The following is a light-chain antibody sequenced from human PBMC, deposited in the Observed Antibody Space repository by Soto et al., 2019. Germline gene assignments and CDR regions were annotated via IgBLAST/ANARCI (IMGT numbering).Light chain of an antibody. J-gene: IGKJ3*01. CDR3: QQYASSRQFT. Sequence: DIRLTQSPSSLSASVGDRVTITCQASQGISNSLNWYQHKPGKAHKLLIYTASNLGAGVPSRFSGSGSGTDLTFTITSLQPEDCATYYCQQYASSRQFTFGPGTKVDL. CDR2: TAS. V-gene: IGKV1-33*01. CDR1: QGISNS.